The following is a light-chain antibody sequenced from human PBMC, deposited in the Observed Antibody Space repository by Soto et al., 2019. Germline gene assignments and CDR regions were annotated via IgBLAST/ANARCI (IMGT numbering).Light chain of an antibody. CDR3: MQALQTPWT. J-gene: IGKJ1*01. V-gene: IGKV2-28*01. CDR2: LGS. Sequence: DIVMTQSPLSLPVTPGEPASISCRSSQSLLHSNGYNYLDWHLQKPGQSPQHLIYLGSNRASGVPDRLSGSGSGTDFTLKISRVEAEEVGVYYCMQALQTPWTFGQGTKVEIK. CDR1: QSLLHSNGYNY.